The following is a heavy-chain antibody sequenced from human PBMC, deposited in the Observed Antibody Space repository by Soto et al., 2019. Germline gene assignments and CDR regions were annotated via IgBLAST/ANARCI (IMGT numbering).Heavy chain of an antibody. V-gene: IGHV3-23*01. J-gene: IGHJ5*02. CDR3: AKDSGSYPGYWFDP. CDR2: ISGSGGST. D-gene: IGHD1-26*01. CDR1: GFTFRSYA. Sequence: GGSLRLSCAASGFTFRSYAMSWVRQAQGKGLEWVSAISGSGGSTYYADSVKGRFTISRDNSKNTLYLQMNSLRAEDTAVYYCAKDSGSYPGYWFDPWGQGTLVTVSS.